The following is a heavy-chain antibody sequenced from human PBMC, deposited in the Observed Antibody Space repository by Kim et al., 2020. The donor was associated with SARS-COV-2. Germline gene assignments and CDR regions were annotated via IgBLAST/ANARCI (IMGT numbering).Heavy chain of an antibody. J-gene: IGHJ4*02. CDR1: SDSISSYY. CDR2: IYYSGST. Sequence: SETLSLTCSVSSDSISSYYCSWTRQLPGKGLEWLGYIYYSGSTDYNPSLKTRSTISTDTSRNQFSLDLTSVTGAATVVYYCAGAEWCACWHRFDSWGQG. V-gene: IGHV4-59*01. CDR3: AGAEWCACWHRFDS. D-gene: IGHD3-3*01.